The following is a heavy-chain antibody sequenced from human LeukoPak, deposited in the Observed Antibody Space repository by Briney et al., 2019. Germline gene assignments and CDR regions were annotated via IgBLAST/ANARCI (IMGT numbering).Heavy chain of an antibody. D-gene: IGHD3-10*01. CDR3: ARERSMVRGVSWFDP. CDR1: GGSISNHY. CDR2: IYYSGSP. Sequence: PSETLSLTCTVSGGSISNHYWSWIRQPPGKGLEWIVYIYYSGSPNYNPSLKSRVTISVDTSKNQFSLKLSSVTAADTAVYYCARERSMVRGVSWFDPWGQGTLVTVSS. J-gene: IGHJ5*02. V-gene: IGHV4-59*11.